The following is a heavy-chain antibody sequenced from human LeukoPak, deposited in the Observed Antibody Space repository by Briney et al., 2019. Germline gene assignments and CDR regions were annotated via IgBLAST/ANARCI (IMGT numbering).Heavy chain of an antibody. CDR2: IIPIFGTA. D-gene: IGHD2-2*01. V-gene: IGHV1-69*05. CDR1: GGTFRSYA. CDR3: AYAEEGRFDY. Sequence: ASVKVSCKASGGTFRSYAISWVRQAPGPGLEWMGGIIPIFGTANYAQNFQGRVTITTDESTSTAYMQLSSLRSEDTAVYYCAYAEEGRFDYWGQGTLVTVSS. J-gene: IGHJ4*02.